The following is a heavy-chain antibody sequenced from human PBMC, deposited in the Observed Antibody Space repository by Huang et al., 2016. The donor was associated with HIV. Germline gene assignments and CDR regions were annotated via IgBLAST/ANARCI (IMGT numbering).Heavy chain of an antibody. CDR2: ISPRFGTR. Sequence: QVQLVQSGAEVRKPGSSVKVSCRASGGSFNNFGINWVRQAPGQGLEGMGGISPRFGTRNDAQRFKGRVTITADETTGVVYMELSSLRSDDTAVYFCAKRGGAWGSPYAFDLWGPGTVVTVSS. V-gene: IGHV1-69*13. CDR1: GGSFNNFG. CDR3: AKRGGAWGSPYAFDL. J-gene: IGHJ3*01. D-gene: IGHD3-16*01.